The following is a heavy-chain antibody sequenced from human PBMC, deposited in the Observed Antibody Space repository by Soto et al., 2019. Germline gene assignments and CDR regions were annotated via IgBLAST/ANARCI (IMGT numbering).Heavy chain of an antibody. Sequence: PSETLSLTCAVSGGPISSGGFSWSWIRQPPGKGLEWIGFIYHSGSTFYNPSLKSRVTISLDTSKNQFSLKLSSMTAADPAVYYCAGAPRGYSPRSGGLAVWGQGTTVTVSS. V-gene: IGHV4-30-2*01. D-gene: IGHD5-18*01. CDR1: GGPISSGGFS. CDR2: IYHSGST. J-gene: IGHJ6*02. CDR3: AGAPRGYSPRSGGLAV.